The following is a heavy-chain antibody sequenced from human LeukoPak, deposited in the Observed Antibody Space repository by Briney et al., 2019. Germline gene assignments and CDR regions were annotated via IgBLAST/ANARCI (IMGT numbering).Heavy chain of an antibody. J-gene: IGHJ4*02. CDR2: IRYDGSNK. CDR3: AKPPPYCSSTSCYEYYFDY. CDR1: GFTFSSYG. V-gene: IGHV3-30*02. D-gene: IGHD2-2*01. Sequence: GGSLRLSCAAPGFTFSSYGMHWVRQAPGKGLEWVAFIRYDGSNKYYADSVKGRFTISRDNSKNTLYLQMNSLRAEDTAVYYCAKPPPYCSSTSCYEYYFDYWGQGTLVTVSS.